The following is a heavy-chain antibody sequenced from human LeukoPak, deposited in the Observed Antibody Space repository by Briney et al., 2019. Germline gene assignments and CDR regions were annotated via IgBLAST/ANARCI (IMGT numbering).Heavy chain of an antibody. V-gene: IGHV1-18*01. CDR3: ARVGSSWDPSYYFDY. Sequence: ASVKVSCKASGYTFSNYGISWVRQAPGQGLEWMGWISAYNGNTNYAQKLQGRVTMTTDTSTSTAYMELRSLRSDDTAVYYCARVGSSWDPSYYFDYWGQGTLVTVSS. D-gene: IGHD6-13*01. J-gene: IGHJ4*02. CDR1: GYTFSNYG. CDR2: ISAYNGNT.